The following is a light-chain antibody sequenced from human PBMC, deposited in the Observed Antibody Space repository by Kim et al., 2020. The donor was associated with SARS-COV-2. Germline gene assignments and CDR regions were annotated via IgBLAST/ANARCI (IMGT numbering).Light chain of an antibody. V-gene: IGKV3D-15*03. Sequence: VSPGERATLSCMASQSVSSNLAWYQQKPGQAPRLLIYGASIRATGIPARFSGSGSGTEFTLTISILQSEDFAVYYCQQYNNWPLTFGGGTKVDIK. CDR1: QSVSSN. CDR3: QQYNNWPLT. J-gene: IGKJ4*01. CDR2: GAS.